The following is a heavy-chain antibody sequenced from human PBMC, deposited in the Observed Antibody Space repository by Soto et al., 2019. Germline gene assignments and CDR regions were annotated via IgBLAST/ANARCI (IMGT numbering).Heavy chain of an antibody. J-gene: IGHJ6*02. D-gene: IGHD3-10*01. CDR2: INGDGTRA. Sequence: EVQLEESGGGSVQLGESLRVSCVASGFTFRNQWMHWVRQVPGKGLVWVCRINGDGTRASYADFVKGRFTITRDNAQNLLFLQLNSRRVDNTGVYHCARGGAAGRGDAMDIWGPGTTVAVSS. CDR1: GFTFRNQW. CDR3: ARGGAAGRGDAMDI. V-gene: IGHV3-74*01.